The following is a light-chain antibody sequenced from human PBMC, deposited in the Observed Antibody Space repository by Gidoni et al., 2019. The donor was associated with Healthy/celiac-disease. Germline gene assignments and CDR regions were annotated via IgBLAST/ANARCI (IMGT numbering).Light chain of an antibody. CDR1: QDISNY. CDR2: AAS. Sequence: DIPITQSPASLSAYVGDRVTITCQASQDISNYLNWYQQKPGKAPKLLIYAASNLETGVPSGFSGSGSGTDFTVTISSLQPEDIATYYCQQYDNLPLTFGGXTKVEIK. J-gene: IGKJ4*01. V-gene: IGKV1-33*01. CDR3: QQYDNLPLT.